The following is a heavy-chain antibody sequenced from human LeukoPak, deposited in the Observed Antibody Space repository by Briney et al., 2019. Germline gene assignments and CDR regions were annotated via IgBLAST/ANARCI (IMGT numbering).Heavy chain of an antibody. D-gene: IGHD6-25*01. J-gene: IGHJ5*02. V-gene: IGHV1-8*03. CDR2: MNPNSGNA. CDR1: GYTFTSYD. CDR3: AREAADGWFDP. Sequence: ASVKVSCKASGYTFTSYDINWVRQATGQGLEWMGWMNPNSGNAGYAQKFQGRVTITRNTSISTAYMELSSLRSEDTAVYYCAREAADGWFDPWGQGTLVTVSS.